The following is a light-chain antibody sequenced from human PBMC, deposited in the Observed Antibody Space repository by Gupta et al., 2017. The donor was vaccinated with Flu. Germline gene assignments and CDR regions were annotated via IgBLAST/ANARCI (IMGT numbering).Light chain of an antibody. CDR3: QQLNSYPREVT. V-gene: IGKV1-9*01. CDR1: QGISSY. CDR2: AAS. Sequence: DIQLTQSPSFLSASVGDRVTITCRASQGISSYLAWYQQKPGKAPKLLIYAASTLQSGVPSRFSGSGSGTEFTLTISSLQPEDFATYYCQQLNSYPREVTFGPGTKVDIK. J-gene: IGKJ3*01.